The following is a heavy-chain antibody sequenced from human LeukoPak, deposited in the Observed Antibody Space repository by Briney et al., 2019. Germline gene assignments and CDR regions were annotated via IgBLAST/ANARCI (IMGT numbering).Heavy chain of an antibody. CDR3: ARSRSGYSYDHAALEI. CDR1: GGTFSSYA. J-gene: IGHJ3*02. D-gene: IGHD5-18*01. Sequence: GASVKVSCKASGGTFSSYAISWVRQAPGQGLEWMGGIIPIFGTANYAQKFQGRVTITADESTSTAYMELSSLRSEDTAVYYCARSRSGYSYDHAALEIWGQGTLVTVSS. CDR2: IIPIFGTA. V-gene: IGHV1-69*13.